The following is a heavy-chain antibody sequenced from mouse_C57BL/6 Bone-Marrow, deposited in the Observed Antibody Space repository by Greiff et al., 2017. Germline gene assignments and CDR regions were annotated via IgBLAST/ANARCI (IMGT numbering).Heavy chain of an antibody. Sequence: VQLQQPGAELVKPGASVKLSCKASGYTFTSYWMQWVQQRPGQGLEWIGEIDPSDSYTNYNQKFKGKATLTVDTSSSTAYMQLSSLTSEDSAVYYCAREDYYGSSFSFDYWGQGTTLTVSS. CDR3: AREDYYGSSFSFDY. CDR1: GYTFTSYW. V-gene: IGHV1-50*01. D-gene: IGHD1-1*01. J-gene: IGHJ2*01. CDR2: IDPSDSYT.